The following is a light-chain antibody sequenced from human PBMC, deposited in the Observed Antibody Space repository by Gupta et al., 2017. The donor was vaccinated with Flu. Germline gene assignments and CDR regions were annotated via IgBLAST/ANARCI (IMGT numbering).Light chain of an antibody. CDR2: DVT. CDR1: SSDVGRSDY. CDR3: SSYTSGSTFYV. V-gene: IGLV2-14*04. J-gene: IGLJ1*01. Sequence: SVSGSPGQSITISCTGTSSDVGRSDYVSWYQQHPDKAPKLIIYDVTNRPSGVSSRFSGSKSGNTASLTISGLQAEDETDYYRSSYTSGSTFYVFGTGTKVTVL.